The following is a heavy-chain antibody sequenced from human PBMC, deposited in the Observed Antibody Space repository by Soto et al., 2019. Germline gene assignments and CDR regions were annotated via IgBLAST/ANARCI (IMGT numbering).Heavy chain of an antibody. Sequence: GASVKVSCKASGGTFSSYAISWVRQAPGQGLEWMGGIIPIFGTANYAQNFQGRVKITADESTSTAYMELSSLRSEDTAVYYCARGKVLRFLEWLPTFDYWGQGTLVTVSS. J-gene: IGHJ4*02. D-gene: IGHD3-3*01. CDR3: ARGKVLRFLEWLPTFDY. V-gene: IGHV1-69*13. CDR1: GGTFSSYA. CDR2: IIPIFGTA.